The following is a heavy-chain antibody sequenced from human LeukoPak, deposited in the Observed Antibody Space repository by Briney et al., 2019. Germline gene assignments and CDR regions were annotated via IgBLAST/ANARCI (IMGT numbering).Heavy chain of an antibody. CDR1: GHTFTGYY. Sequence: ASVKVSCKASGHTFTGYYMHWVRQAPGQGLEWMGWINPNSGGTNYAQKFQGRVTMTRDTSISTAYMELSRLRSDDTAVYYCARGQPGIAVAGTVNYYYYGMDVWGQGTTVTVSS. CDR3: ARGQPGIAVAGTVNYYYYGMDV. CDR2: INPNSGGT. D-gene: IGHD6-19*01. J-gene: IGHJ6*02. V-gene: IGHV1-2*02.